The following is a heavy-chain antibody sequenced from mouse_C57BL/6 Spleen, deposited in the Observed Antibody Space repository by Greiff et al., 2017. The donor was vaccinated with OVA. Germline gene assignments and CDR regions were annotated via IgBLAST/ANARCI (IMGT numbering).Heavy chain of an antibody. CDR2: IDPSDSYT. Sequence: QVQLQQPGAELVMPGASVKLSCKASGYTFTSYWMHWVKQRPGQGLEWIGEIDPSDSYTNYNQKFKGKSTLTVDKSSSTAYMQLSSLTSEDSAVYYCARSGAQATAYFDYWGQGTTLTVSS. CDR3: ARSGAQATAYFDY. D-gene: IGHD3-2*02. V-gene: IGHV1-69*01. CDR1: GYTFTSYW. J-gene: IGHJ2*01.